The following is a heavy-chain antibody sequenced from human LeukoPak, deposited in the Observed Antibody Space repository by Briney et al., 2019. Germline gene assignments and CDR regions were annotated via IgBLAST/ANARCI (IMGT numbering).Heavy chain of an antibody. D-gene: IGHD3-3*01. CDR1: GGSISSSSYY. V-gene: IGHV4-39*01. Sequence: SETLSLTCTVSGGSISSSSYYWGWIRQPPGKGLEWIGSIYYSGSTYYNPSLKSRVTISVDTSKNQFSLKLSSVTAADTAVYYCARRLLRFLEWANDAFDIWGQGTMVTVSS. CDR2: IYYSGST. CDR3: ARRLLRFLEWANDAFDI. J-gene: IGHJ3*02.